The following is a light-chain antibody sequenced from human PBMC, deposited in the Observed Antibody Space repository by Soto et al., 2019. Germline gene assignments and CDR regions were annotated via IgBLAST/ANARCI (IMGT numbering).Light chain of an antibody. Sequence: QSALTQPPSVSGAPGQRVTISCTGSSSNIGAGYDVHWYQQLPGTAPKRLIYGNSNRPSGVPDRFSGSKSGTSASLAITGLQAEDEADYYCQSYDSSLSGSDVVFGGGTKLTVL. CDR3: QSYDSSLSGSDVV. CDR1: SSNIGAGYD. V-gene: IGLV1-40*01. CDR2: GNS. J-gene: IGLJ2*01.